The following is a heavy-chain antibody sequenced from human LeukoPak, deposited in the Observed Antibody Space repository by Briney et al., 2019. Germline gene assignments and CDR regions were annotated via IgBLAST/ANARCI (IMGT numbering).Heavy chain of an antibody. D-gene: IGHD2/OR15-2a*01. Sequence: ASVKVSCKVSGYTPTELSMNWVRQAPGKGLEWMGRFDPEDGETIYTQKFQGRVTMTEDTSTDTAYMEQTSMRSDDTAVYYCATDFYRGLQFDYWGQGTLVIVSS. CDR1: GYTPTELS. CDR3: ATDFYRGLQFDY. V-gene: IGHV1-24*01. CDR2: FDPEDGET. J-gene: IGHJ4*02.